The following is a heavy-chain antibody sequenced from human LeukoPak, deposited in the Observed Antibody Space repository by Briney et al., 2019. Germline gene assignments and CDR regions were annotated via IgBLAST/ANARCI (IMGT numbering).Heavy chain of an antibody. J-gene: IGHJ4*02. CDR3: ARSRGAIVDY. Sequence: SQTLSLTFAISGDSVSSNSAAWNWIRQSPSRGLEWLGRTYYRSKWSSDYAVSVKSRININAETSENQFSLQLNSVTPEDTAVYFCARSRGAIVDYWGQGTLVTVSS. V-gene: IGHV6-1*01. CDR2: TYYRSKWSS. CDR1: GDSVSSNSAA.